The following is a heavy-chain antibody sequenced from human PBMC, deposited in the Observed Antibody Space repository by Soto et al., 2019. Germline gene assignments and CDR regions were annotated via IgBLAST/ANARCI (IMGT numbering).Heavy chain of an antibody. D-gene: IGHD1-26*01. V-gene: IGHV3-64D*06. CDR1: GFIFSSYP. CDR2: IVKDGSDT. J-gene: IGHJ4*02. Sequence: GVLRLSCSASGFIFSSYPMHWVRQAPGKGLEYVSAIVKDGSDTYYADSVKGRFIISRDNSKNTLYLQMRGLRPEDTALYYCVKSVNESYHYWGPGTLVTVSS. CDR3: VKSVNESYHY.